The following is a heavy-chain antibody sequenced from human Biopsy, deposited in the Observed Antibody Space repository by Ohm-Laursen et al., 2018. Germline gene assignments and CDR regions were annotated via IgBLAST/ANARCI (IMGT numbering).Heavy chain of an antibody. CDR1: GFTFNRSA. J-gene: IGHJ4*02. CDR3: ASRPNCGGDCSSGFDY. Sequence: GASVKVSCKASGFTFNRSAMQWVRQARGQRLEWIGWIVAGGGNTNYAQKFQERVTITRDMSTSTAYMELSSLRSEDTAVYYCASRPNCGGDCSSGFDYWGQGTLVTVSS. CDR2: IVAGGGNT. D-gene: IGHD2-21*02. V-gene: IGHV1-58*02.